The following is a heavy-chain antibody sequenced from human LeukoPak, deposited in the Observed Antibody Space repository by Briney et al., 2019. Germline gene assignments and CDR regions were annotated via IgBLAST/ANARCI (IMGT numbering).Heavy chain of an antibody. CDR1: GFNIDDYY. J-gene: IGHJ6*03. V-gene: IGHV3-7*01. Sequence: GGSLRLSCAASGFNIDDYYMSWVRQAPGKGREWVANIKQDGSEKYYVDSVKGRFTISRDNAKNSLYLQMNSLRAEDTAVYYCARRSYLLFYYYYYMDVWGKGTTVTVSS. CDR2: IKQDGSEK. CDR3: ARRSYLLFYYYYYMDV. D-gene: IGHD1-26*01.